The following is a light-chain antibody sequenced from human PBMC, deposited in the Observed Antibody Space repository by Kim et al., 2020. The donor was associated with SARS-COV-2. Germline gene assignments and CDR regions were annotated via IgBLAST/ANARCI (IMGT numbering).Light chain of an antibody. V-gene: IGKV1-33*01. J-gene: IGKJ2*01. Sequence: ASVGDRVTITCQASKDIANYLNWYQQRPGKAPKVLIYDASSVESGVPSRFSGRGFGTHFTFAITNLQPEDIGTYYCQQYEDFPYTFGQGTKVDIK. CDR3: QQYEDFPYT. CDR1: KDIANY. CDR2: DAS.